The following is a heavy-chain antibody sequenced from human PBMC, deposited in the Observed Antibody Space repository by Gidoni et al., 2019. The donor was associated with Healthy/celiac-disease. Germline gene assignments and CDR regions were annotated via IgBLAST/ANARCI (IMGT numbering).Heavy chain of an antibody. CDR2: IYPGDSDT. D-gene: IGHD6-19*01. Sequence: EVQLLQSVAEVKKPGESLKISCKGSGYSFTSYWIGWVRQMTGKDLEWMGIIYPGDSDTRYSQSFKGQVTISADKSISTAYLQWSSLKAADTAMYYCARHAPPYSSGQIDYWGQGTLVTVSS. CDR1: GYSFTSYW. CDR3: ARHAPPYSSGQIDY. J-gene: IGHJ4*02. V-gene: IGHV5-51*01.